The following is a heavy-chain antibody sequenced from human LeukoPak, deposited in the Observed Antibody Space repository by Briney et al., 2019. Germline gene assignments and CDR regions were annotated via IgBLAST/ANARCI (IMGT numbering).Heavy chain of an antibody. CDR1: GFTFSSYS. V-gene: IGHV3-21*01. CDR3: ARDLHYDFWSGYYTGYYYYGMDV. CDR2: ISGSSYI. J-gene: IGHJ6*02. D-gene: IGHD3-3*01. Sequence: GGSLRLSCAASGFTFSSYSMNWVRQAPGKGLEWVSSISGSSYIYYADSVKGRFTISRDNAKNSLYLQMNSLRAEDTAVYYCARDLHYDFWSGYYTGYYYYGMDVWGQGTTVTVSS.